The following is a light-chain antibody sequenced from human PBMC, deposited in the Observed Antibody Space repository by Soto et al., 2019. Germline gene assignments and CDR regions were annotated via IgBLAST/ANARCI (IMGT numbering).Light chain of an antibody. CDR3: HQYCCSPRT. J-gene: IGKJ1*01. Sequence: PGARVTLSCRASQSVSSNFLAWYQQQPGQAPRLLIYGASNRAAGIPDRFSGSGSGTDFTLTISSLEPEDFAVYYCHQYCCSPRTFGLGTKVEIK. CDR1: QSVSSNF. V-gene: IGKV3-20*01. CDR2: GAS.